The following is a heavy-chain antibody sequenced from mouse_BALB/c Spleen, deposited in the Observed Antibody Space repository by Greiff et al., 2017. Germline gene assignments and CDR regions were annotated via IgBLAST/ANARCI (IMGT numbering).Heavy chain of an antibody. CDR2: IDPANGNT. Sequence: VQLKQSGAELVKPGASVKLSCTASGFNIKDTYMHWVKQRPEQGLEWIGRIDPANGNTKYDPKFQGKATITADTSSNTAYLQLSSLTSEDTAVYYCARYGKSWYFDVWGAGTTVTVSS. CDR1: GFNIKDTY. V-gene: IGHV14-3*02. D-gene: IGHD2-1*01. CDR3: ARYGKSWYFDV. J-gene: IGHJ1*01.